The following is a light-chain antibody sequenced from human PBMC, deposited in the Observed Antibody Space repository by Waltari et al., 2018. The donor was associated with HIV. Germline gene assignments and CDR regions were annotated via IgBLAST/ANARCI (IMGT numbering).Light chain of an antibody. CDR1: NSNIGAGYD. V-gene: IGLV1-40*01. CDR2: GPV. J-gene: IGLJ1*01. CDR3: QSYDRGRRGNG. Sequence: QSMLTQPPSVSGAAGQGITVSCTGNNSNIGAGYDVHWYQQTPGPATQILIYGPVNRPSRIPDRLHASKSGASVSLVIAGLQPEDEADYYCQSYDRGRRGNGFGTGTKVTVL.